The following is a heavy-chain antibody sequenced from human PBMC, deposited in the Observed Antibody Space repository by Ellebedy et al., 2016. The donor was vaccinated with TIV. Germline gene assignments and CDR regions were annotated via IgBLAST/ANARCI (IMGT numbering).Heavy chain of an antibody. Sequence: MPSETLSLTCAVSGDTINIDTYSWSWIRPSPGKGLEWIGYFSPGGNTYYNPSLNSRVTMSVARYKKHLSLRLRSVTAADTAVYFCARIHGDSAVGYFDSWGQGTLVTVSS. CDR2: FSPGGNT. CDR3: ARIHGDSAVGYFDS. D-gene: IGHD4-17*01. CDR1: GDTINIDTYS. V-gene: IGHV4-30-2*06. J-gene: IGHJ4*02.